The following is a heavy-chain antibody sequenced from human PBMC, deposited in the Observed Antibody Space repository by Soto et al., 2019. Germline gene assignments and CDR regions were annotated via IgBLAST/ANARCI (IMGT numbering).Heavy chain of an antibody. V-gene: IGHV4-39*01. D-gene: IGHD2-2*01. Sequence: QLQLQESGPGLVKPSETLSLTCTVSGGSISSSSYYWGWIRQPPGKGLEWIGSIYYSGSTYYNPSLKSRVTISVDTSKNQFSLKLSSVTAADTAVYYCARLVVVVPAAREWFDPWGQGTLVTVSS. CDR1: GGSISSSSYY. CDR3: ARLVVVVPAAREWFDP. CDR2: IYYSGST. J-gene: IGHJ5*02.